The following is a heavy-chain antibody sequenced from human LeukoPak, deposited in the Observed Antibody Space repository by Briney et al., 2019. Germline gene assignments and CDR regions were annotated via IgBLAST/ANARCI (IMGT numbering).Heavy chain of an antibody. CDR2: ITPNSGVT. CDR3: ARGGPQDQIDY. J-gene: IGHJ4*02. Sequence: GASVKVSCKASGYTFTGYYLHWVRQAPGQGLEWMGRITPNSGVTNYAQKFQGRVTMTRDTSISTAYMELSRLRSDDTAVYYCARGGPQDQIDYWGQGTLVTVSS. V-gene: IGHV1-2*06. CDR1: GYTFTGYY. D-gene: IGHD2-2*01.